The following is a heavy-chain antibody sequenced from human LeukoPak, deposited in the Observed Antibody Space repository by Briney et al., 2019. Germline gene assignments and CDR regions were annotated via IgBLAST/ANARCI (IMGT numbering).Heavy chain of an antibody. V-gene: IGHV4-4*07. CDR2: IYTSGST. D-gene: IGHD2-2*01. CDR3: ASTCSSTSCYPTYGFDY. Sequence: PSETLSLTCTVSGGSISSYYWSWIRQPAGKGLEWIGRIYTSGSTNYNPSLKSRVTVSVDTSKNQFSLKLSSVTAADTAVYYCASTCSSTSCYPTYGFDYWGQGTLVTVSS. J-gene: IGHJ4*02. CDR1: GGSISSYY.